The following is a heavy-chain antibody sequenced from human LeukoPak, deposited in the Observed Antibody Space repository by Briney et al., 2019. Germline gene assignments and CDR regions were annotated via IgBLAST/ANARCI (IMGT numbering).Heavy chain of an antibody. CDR3: ARGGSSGYKYYYYGMDV. D-gene: IGHD5-12*01. Sequence: ASVKVSCKASGYTFTSYAINWVRQATGQGLEWMGWMNPNSGNTGYAQKFQGRVTMTRNTSISTAYMELSSLRSEDTAVYYCARGGSSGYKYYYYGMDVWGQGTTVTVSS. V-gene: IGHV1-8*01. J-gene: IGHJ6*02. CDR1: GYTFTSYA. CDR2: MNPNSGNT.